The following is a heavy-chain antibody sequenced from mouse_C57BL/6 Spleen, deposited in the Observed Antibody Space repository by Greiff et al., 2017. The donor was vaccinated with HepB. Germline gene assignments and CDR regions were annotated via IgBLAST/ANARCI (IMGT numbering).Heavy chain of an antibody. CDR3: ARAGYYVYWYFDV. D-gene: IGHD2-3*01. J-gene: IGHJ1*03. CDR1: GYTFTSYW. CDR2: IYPGSGST. Sequence: QVQLKQSGAELVKPGASVKMSCKASGYTFTSYWITWVKQRPGQGLEWIGDIYPGSGSTNYNEKFKSKATLTVDTSSSTAYMQLSSLTSEDSAVYYCARAGYYVYWYFDVWGTGTTVTVSS. V-gene: IGHV1-55*01.